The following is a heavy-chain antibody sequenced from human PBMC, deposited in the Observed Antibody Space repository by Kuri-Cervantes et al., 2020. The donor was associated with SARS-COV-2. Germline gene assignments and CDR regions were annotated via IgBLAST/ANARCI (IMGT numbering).Heavy chain of an antibody. CDR1: GGSISSSSYY. V-gene: IGHV4-39*07. CDR2: IYYSGST. Sequence: GSLRLSCTVSGGSISSSSYYWGWIRQPPGKGLEWIGSIYYSGSTYYNPSLKSRVTISVDTSKNQFSLKLSSVTAADTAVYYCARESCSSCPNLDYYGMDVWGQGTTVTVSS. D-gene: IGHD6-13*01. CDR3: ARESCSSCPNLDYYGMDV. J-gene: IGHJ6*02.